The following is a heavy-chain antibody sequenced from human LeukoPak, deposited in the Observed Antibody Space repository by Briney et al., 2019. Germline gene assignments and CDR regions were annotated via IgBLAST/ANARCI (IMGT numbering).Heavy chain of an antibody. CDR1: GYTFTSDG. D-gene: IGHD6-13*01. J-gene: IGHJ5*02. Sequence: GASVKVSCKTSGYTFTSDGITWVRQAPGQGLEWMGWISTYNSNTYYAQKFQGRATMTTDTSTRTGYMELRNLKSDDTAVYYCAREAAAAGVFWFDPWGQGTLVTVSS. V-gene: IGHV1-18*01. CDR2: ISTYNSNT. CDR3: AREAAAAGVFWFDP.